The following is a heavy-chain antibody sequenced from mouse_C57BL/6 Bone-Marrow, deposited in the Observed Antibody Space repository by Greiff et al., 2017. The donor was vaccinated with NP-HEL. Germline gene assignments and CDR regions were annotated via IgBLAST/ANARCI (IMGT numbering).Heavy chain of an antibody. CDR2: ISNGGGST. Sequence: EVKLVESGGGLVQPGGSLKLSCAASGFTFSDYYMYWVRQTPEKRLEWVAYISNGGGSTYYPDTVKGRFTISRDNAKNTLYLQMSRLKSEDTARYYCARLRWFDWYFDVWGTGTTVTVSS. J-gene: IGHJ1*03. V-gene: IGHV5-12*01. CDR3: ARLRWFDWYFDV. D-gene: IGHD2-2*01. CDR1: GFTFSDYY.